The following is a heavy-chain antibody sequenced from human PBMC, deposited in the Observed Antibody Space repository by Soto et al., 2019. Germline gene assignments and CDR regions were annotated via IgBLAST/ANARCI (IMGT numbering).Heavy chain of an antibody. CDR1: GGTFSSYA. Sequence: GASVKVSCKASGGTFSSYAISWVRQAPGQGLEWMGGIIPIFGTANYAQKFQGRVTITADESTSTAYMELSSLRSEDTAVYYCARVCGDRVSYPGKPLVLDRCYYGMDVWGQGTTVTVSS. D-gene: IGHD2-21*01. CDR2: IIPIFGTA. CDR3: ARVCGDRVSYPGKPLVLDRCYYGMDV. V-gene: IGHV1-69*13. J-gene: IGHJ6*02.